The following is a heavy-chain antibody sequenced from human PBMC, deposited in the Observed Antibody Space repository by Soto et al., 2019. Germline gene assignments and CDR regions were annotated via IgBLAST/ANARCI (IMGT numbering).Heavy chain of an antibody. D-gene: IGHD2-2*01. Sequence: PGESLKISCAASGFTFSSYAMSWVRQAPWKGLEWVSAISGSGGSTYYADSVKGRFTISRDNSKNTLYLQMNSLRAEDTAVYYCAKWESSTSCYDPWGQGTLVTVSS. J-gene: IGHJ5*02. V-gene: IGHV3-23*01. CDR1: GFTFSSYA. CDR2: ISGSGGST. CDR3: AKWESSTSCYDP.